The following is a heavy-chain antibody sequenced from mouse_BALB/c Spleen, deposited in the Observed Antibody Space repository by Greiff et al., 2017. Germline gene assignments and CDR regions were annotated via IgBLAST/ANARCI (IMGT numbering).Heavy chain of an antibody. CDR2: ISNGGGRT. D-gene: IGHD2-1*01. J-gene: IGHJ4*01. V-gene: IGHV5-12-2*01. CDR1: GFTFSSYT. Sequence: DVMLVESGGGLVQPGGSLKLSCAASGFTFSSYTMSWVRQTPEKRLEWVAYISNGGGRTYYPDTVKGRFTISRDNAKNTLYLQMSSLKSEDTAMYYCARHYGNYYYAMDYWGQGTSVTVSA. CDR3: ARHYGNYYYAMDY.